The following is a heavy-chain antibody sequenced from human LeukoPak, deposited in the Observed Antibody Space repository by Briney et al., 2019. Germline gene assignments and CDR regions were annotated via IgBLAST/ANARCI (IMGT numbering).Heavy chain of an antibody. CDR1: GYTFTSYG. V-gene: IGHV1-18*01. CDR2: ISAYNGNT. D-gene: IGHD3-22*01. Sequence: ASVKVSCKASGYTFTSYGISWVRQAPGQGLEWMGWISAYNGNTNYAQKLQGRVTMTTDTSTSTAYMELRSLRSDDTAVYYCARDQYCYDSSGYYGGDYWGQGTLVTVSS. J-gene: IGHJ4*02. CDR3: ARDQYCYDSSGYYGGDY.